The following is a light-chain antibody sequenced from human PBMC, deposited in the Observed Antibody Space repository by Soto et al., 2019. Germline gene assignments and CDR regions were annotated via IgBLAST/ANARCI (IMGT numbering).Light chain of an antibody. CDR2: DVS. Sequence: QSVLTQPASVSGSPGQSITIFCTGTSSDVGGYNYVSWYQQHPGSAPKLMIYDVSSRPSGVSNRFSGSKPGNTASLTISGLQAEDDADYYFSAYTSNFNLGVFASGTMVT. V-gene: IGLV2-14*03. CDR3: SAYTSNFNLGV. J-gene: IGLJ1*01. CDR1: SSDVGGYNY.